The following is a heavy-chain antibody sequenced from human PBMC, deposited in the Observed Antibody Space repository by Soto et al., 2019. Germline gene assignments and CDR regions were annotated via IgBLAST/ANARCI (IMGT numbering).Heavy chain of an antibody. V-gene: IGHV3-30-3*01. CDR3: ASFWRNDPSITDYYYYGRDG. CDR2: ISYDGSNK. D-gene: IGHD1-20*01. CDR1: GFTFSSYA. Sequence: VGSLRLSCAASGFTFSSYAMHWVRQAPGKGLEWVAVISYDGSNKYYADSVKGRFTISRDNSKNTLYLQMSSLRAEDTAVYYCASFWRNDPSITDYYYYGRDGWRQGTTVTVSS. J-gene: IGHJ6*02.